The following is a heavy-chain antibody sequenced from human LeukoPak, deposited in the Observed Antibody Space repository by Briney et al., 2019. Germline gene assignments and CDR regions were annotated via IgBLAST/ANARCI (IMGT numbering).Heavy chain of an antibody. CDR2: IKQDGSEK. J-gene: IGHJ6*03. CDR3: ARDRGYRDV. V-gene: IGHV3-7*01. Sequence: GGSLRLSCAASGFTFSSYWMSWVRQAPGKRLEWVANIKQDGSEKYYVASVKGRFTISRDNAENSLFLQMNSLRAEDTAVYYCARDRGYRDVWGKGTTVTVSS. CDR1: GFTFSSYW.